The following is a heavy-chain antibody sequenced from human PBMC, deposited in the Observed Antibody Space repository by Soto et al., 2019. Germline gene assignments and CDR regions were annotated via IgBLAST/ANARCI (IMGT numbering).Heavy chain of an antibody. CDR1: GFTFTSSA. CDR2: IVVGSGNT. D-gene: IGHD1-26*01. J-gene: IGHJ6*02. V-gene: IGHV1-58*01. Sequence: ASVKVSCKASGFTFTSSAVQWVRQARGQRLEWIGWIVVGSGNTNYAQKFQERVTITRDMSTSTAYMELSSLRSEDTAVYYCAAVVGATYYYYCGMDVWGQGTTVTVSS. CDR3: AAVVGATYYYYCGMDV.